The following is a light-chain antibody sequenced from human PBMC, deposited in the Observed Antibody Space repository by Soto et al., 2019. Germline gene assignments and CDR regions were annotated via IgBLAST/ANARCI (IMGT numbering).Light chain of an antibody. Sequence: EIVLTQSPGTLSLSPGERATLSCRASQSVSNNYIAWYQQKPGHAPRLLIFGSSDRATGIPDRFSGSGSGTDFTPTISRLEPEAFAVYYCQHYGSSPPYTFGQGTKLEI. CDR1: QSVSNNY. V-gene: IGKV3-20*01. CDR2: GSS. J-gene: IGKJ2*01. CDR3: QHYGSSPPYT.